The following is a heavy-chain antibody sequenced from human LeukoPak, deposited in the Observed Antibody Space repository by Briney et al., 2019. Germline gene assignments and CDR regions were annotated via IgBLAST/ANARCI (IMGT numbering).Heavy chain of an antibody. CDR2: IYYSGST. D-gene: IGHD7-27*01. V-gene: IGHV4-30-4*01. Sequence: SQTLSLTCTVSGGSISSGDYYWSWIRQPPGKGLEWIGYIYYSGSTYYNPSLKSRITISVDTSKNQFSLKLSSVTAADTAVYYCARALGIDPSVDYWGQGTLVTVSS. CDR3: ARALGIDPSVDY. CDR1: GGSISSGDYY. J-gene: IGHJ4*02.